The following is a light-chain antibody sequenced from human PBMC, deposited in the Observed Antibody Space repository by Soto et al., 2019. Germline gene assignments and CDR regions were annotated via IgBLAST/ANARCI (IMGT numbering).Light chain of an antibody. CDR2: ATS. CDR1: TSNVGNYY. Sequence: QAVVTQPPSVSAAPGQEVTISCSGSTSNVGNYYVSWYQQLPGTAPKLLIYATSKRPSGIPDRFSAAKSGTSATLGLTGLQTGDDAEYYCETCGSSLSAGVFGGGTKRTGL. V-gene: IGLV1-51*02. CDR3: ETCGSSLSAGV. J-gene: IGLJ2*01.